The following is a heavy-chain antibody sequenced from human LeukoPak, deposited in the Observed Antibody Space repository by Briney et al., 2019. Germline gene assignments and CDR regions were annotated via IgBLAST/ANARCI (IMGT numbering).Heavy chain of an antibody. V-gene: IGHV1-18*01. CDR3: ARGPRISTIFGVVTRYYYYYGMDV. Sequence: ASVKVSCKASGYTFTSYGISWVRQAPGQGLEWMGWISAYNGNTNYAQKLQGRVTMTTDTSTSTAYMELSSLRSEDTAVYYCARGPRISTIFGVVTRYYYYYGMDVWGQGTTVTVSS. D-gene: IGHD3-3*01. CDR2: ISAYNGNT. J-gene: IGHJ6*02. CDR1: GYTFTSYG.